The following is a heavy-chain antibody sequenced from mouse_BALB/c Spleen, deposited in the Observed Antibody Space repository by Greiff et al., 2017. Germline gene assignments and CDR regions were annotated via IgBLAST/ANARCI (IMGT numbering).Heavy chain of an antibody. D-gene: IGHD2-14*01. CDR1: GFTFSSYA. V-gene: IGHV5-6-5*01. Sequence: EVNLVESGGGLVKPGGSLKLSCAASGFTFSSYAMSWVRQTPEKRLEWVASISSGGSTYYPDSVKGRFTISRDNARNILYLQMSSLRSEDTAMYYCAAYYRYEGAMDYWGQGTSVTVSS. CDR3: AAYYRYEGAMDY. CDR2: ISSGGST. J-gene: IGHJ4*01.